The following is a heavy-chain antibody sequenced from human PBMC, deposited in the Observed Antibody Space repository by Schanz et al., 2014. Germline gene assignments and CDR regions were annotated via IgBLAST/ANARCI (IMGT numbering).Heavy chain of an antibody. V-gene: IGHV3-7*03. CDR3: AKDRQTTVNRVGYYYGMDV. Sequence: EVQLVESGGGVVQPGRSLRLSCAASGFSFSTYAMHWVRQAPGKGLEWVAIIRPDGSDQHYVDSVKGRFTISRDNAKNSLYLQMNSLRAEDTALYYCAKDRQTTVNRVGYYYGMDVWGQGTTVTVSS. CDR2: IRPDGSDQ. D-gene: IGHD4-4*01. J-gene: IGHJ6*02. CDR1: GFSFSTYA.